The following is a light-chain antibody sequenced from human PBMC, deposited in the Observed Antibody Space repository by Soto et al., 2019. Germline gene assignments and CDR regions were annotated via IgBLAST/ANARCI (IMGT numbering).Light chain of an antibody. CDR2: GIS. Sequence: EIVMTQSPATLSVSPGERATLSCRASQSVSSSLAWYQQKPGQAPRLLMYGISTRATGIPARFSGSGSGTEFTLTISSLQSEDFAIYYCQQHNNWPLTFGGGTKVEIK. CDR1: QSVSSS. V-gene: IGKV3-15*01. J-gene: IGKJ4*01. CDR3: QQHNNWPLT.